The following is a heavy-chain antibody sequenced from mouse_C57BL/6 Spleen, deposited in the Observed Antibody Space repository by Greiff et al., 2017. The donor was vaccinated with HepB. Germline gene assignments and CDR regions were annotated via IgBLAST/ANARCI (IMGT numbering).Heavy chain of an antibody. D-gene: IGHD1-1*01. J-gene: IGHJ2*01. V-gene: IGHV1-82*01. CDR3: AREDYYGTFDY. Sequence: VKLVESGPELVKPGASVKISCKASGYAFSSSWMNWVKQRPGKGLEWIGRIYPGDGDTNYNGKFKGKATLTADKSSSTAYMQLSSLTSEDSAVYFCAREDYYGTFDYWGQGTTLTVSS. CDR1: GYAFSSSW. CDR2: IYPGDGDT.